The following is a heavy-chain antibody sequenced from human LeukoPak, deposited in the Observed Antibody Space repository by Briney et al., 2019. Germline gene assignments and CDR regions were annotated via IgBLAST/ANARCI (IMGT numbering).Heavy chain of an antibody. J-gene: IGHJ3*01. CDR2: ISITSDYI. CDR1: GFTFSSYT. V-gene: IGHV3-21*01. Sequence: GGSLRLSCAASGFTFSSYTMNWVRQAPGEGLEWVSSISITSDYIYYPDSMKGRFTISRDNAKNSLYLQMNSLRAEDTAVYYCARARSSGSHRVVNAFDVWGQGTMVTVSS. CDR3: ARARSSGSHRVVNAFDV. D-gene: IGHD1-26*01.